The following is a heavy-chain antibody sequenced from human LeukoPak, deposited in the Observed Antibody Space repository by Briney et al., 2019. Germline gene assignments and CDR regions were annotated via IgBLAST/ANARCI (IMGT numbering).Heavy chain of an antibody. J-gene: IGHJ5*02. CDR1: GGSISSYY. Sequence: SETLSLTCTASGGSISSYYWSWIRQPPGKGLEWIGYIYYSGSTNYNPSLKSRVTISVDTSKNQFSLKLSSVTAADTAVYYCASSRAMDTAMVTWGQGTLVTVSS. V-gene: IGHV4-59*01. D-gene: IGHD5-18*01. CDR2: IYYSGST. CDR3: ASSRAMDTAMVT.